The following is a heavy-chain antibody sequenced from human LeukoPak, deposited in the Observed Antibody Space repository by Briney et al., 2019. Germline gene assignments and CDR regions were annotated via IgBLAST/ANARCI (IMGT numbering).Heavy chain of an antibody. CDR2: IYYSGTT. Sequence: SETLSLTCTVSGDSISSSSYYWGWIRQPPGKGLGWIGTIYYSGTTYYNPSLESRVTISVDTSKNQFSLKLSSVTAADTAVYYCARRASGSYSFWGQGTLVTVSS. V-gene: IGHV4-39*01. D-gene: IGHD1-26*01. J-gene: IGHJ4*02. CDR1: GDSISSSSYY. CDR3: ARRASGSYSF.